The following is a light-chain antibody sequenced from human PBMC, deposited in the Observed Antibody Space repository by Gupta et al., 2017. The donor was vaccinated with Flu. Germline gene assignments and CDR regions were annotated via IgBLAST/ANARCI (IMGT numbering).Light chain of an antibody. J-gene: IGLJ2*01. CDR3: AAWDDSLSGPV. CDR1: SSNIGSNY. Sequence: QSVLTQPPSASGTPGQRVTISCSGSSSNIGSNYVYWYQQLPGTAPKLLIYSNDQRPPGVPDRFSGSKSGTSASLAISGLRSEDEADYYCAAWDDSLSGPVFGGGTKLTV. V-gene: IGLV1-47*01. CDR2: SND.